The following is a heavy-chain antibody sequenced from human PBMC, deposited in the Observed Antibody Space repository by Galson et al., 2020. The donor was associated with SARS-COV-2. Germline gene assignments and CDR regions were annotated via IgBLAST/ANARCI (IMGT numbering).Heavy chain of an antibody. CDR1: GYTFTSYG. CDR3: ARMVRGVIMHYYYGMDV. V-gene: IGHV1-18*01. CDR2: ISAYNGNT. J-gene: IGHJ6*02. D-gene: IGHD3-10*01. Sequence: ASVKVSCKASGYTFTSYGISWVRQAPGQGLEWMGWISAYNGNTNYAQKLQGRVTMTTDTSTSTAYMELRSLRSDDTAVYYCARMVRGVIMHYYYGMDVWGQGTTVTVSS.